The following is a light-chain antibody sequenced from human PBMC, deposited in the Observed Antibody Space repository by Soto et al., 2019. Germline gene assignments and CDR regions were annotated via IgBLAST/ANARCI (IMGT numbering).Light chain of an antibody. Sequence: QPVLTQPASVSGSPGQSITISCTGTSSDVGGYNYVSWYQQHPGKAPKVMIYDVTNRPSGVSNRFSGSKSGNTASLTISGLQAEDEADYYCSSYSSTYTQLFGGGTKLTVL. CDR1: SSDVGGYNY. V-gene: IGLV2-14*03. CDR3: SSYSSTYTQL. J-gene: IGLJ3*02. CDR2: DVT.